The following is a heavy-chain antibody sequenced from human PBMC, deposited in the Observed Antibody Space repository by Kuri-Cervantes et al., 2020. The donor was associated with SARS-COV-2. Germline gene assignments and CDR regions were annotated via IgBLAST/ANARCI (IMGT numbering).Heavy chain of an antibody. V-gene: IGHV1-24*01. Sequence: GGALRLSCAASGFTFSSYAMHWVRQAPGKGLEWVGGFDPEDGETIYAQKFQGRVAMTEDTSTDTAYMELSSLRSEDTAVYYCATSPQGAWANWAFDIWGQGTMVTVS. CDR2: FDPEDGET. CDR3: ATSPQGAWANWAFDI. J-gene: IGHJ3*02. D-gene: IGHD1-26*01. CDR1: GFTFSSYA.